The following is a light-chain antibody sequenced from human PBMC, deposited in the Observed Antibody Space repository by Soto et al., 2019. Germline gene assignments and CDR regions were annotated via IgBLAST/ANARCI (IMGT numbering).Light chain of an antibody. CDR3: QQFNNWPRGT. CDR2: GAS. V-gene: IGKV3-15*01. CDR1: QSVSSN. Sequence: EIVMTQSPATLSVTPEERATLSCRASQSVSSNLAWYQQKPGQAPRLLIYGASTRATVIPARFSGSGSGTEFTLTISSLQSEDFAVYYCQQFNNWPRGTFGQGTKVEIK. J-gene: IGKJ1*01.